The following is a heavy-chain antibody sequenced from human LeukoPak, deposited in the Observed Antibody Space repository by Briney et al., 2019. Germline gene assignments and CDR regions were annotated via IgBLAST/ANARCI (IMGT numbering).Heavy chain of an antibody. CDR3: ARVRSGYNLDY. CDR1: GGSFSGYY. Sequence: SETLPLTCAVYGGSFSGYYWSWIRQPPGKGLEWIGEINHSGSTNYNPSLKSRVTISVDTSKNQFSLKLSSVTAADTAVYYCARVRSGYNLDYWGQGTLVTVSS. V-gene: IGHV4-34*01. J-gene: IGHJ4*02. CDR2: INHSGST. D-gene: IGHD5-24*01.